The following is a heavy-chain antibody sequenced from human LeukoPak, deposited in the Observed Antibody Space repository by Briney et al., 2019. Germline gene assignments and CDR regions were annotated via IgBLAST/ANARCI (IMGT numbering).Heavy chain of an antibody. CDR2: ITATGDTA. CDR1: GFTFTKCA. Sequence: GGSLRLSCVTSGFTFTKCAMSWIRQAPGKGLEWVAIITATGDTAYYADSVKGRFTISRDNSRNTVYMQMDSLRAEDTAIYYCAGDRNSDWYSPLDYWGQGSQVTVSP. CDR3: AGDRNSDWYSPLDY. V-gene: IGHV3-23*01. J-gene: IGHJ4*02. D-gene: IGHD6-19*01.